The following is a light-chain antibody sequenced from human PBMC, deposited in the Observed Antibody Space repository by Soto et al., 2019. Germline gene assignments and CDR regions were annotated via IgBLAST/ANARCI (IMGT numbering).Light chain of an antibody. CDR2: SVS. CDR1: PSVLHTDGHTH. V-gene: IGKV2-30*02. CDR3: MQATHWPGT. Sequence: DVFMTKSPLYLFLNLRSQGYISGGSRPSVLHTDGHTHLTWFKQRXGQSPRXXIYSVSNRDSGVPDRFRGSGSDTDFTLKISRVAAEYVEVYYCMQATHWPGTFGQGTKVDIK. J-gene: IGKJ1*01.